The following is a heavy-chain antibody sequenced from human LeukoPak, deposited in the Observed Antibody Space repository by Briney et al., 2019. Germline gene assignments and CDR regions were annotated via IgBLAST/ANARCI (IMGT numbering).Heavy chain of an antibody. J-gene: IGHJ4*02. D-gene: IGHD2-21*02. V-gene: IGHV3-23*01. Sequence: GGSLRLSCAASGFTFSTSAMGWVRQAPGKGLEWVSSIKGGGGDPFYADSVKGRFTISRDNSKNTLFLQLNSLRADDSAVYHCAKGGHDFNPFYWWGQGTLVTVSS. CDR3: AKGGHDFNPFYW. CDR2: IKGGGGDP. CDR1: GFTFSTSA.